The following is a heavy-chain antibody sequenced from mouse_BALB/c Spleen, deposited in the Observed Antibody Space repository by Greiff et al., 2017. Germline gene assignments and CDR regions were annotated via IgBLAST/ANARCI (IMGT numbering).Heavy chain of an antibody. CDR2: INPYNDGT. CDR1: GYTFTSYV. CDR3: AREGFTTAYYYAMDY. Sequence: EVHLVESGPELVKPGASVKMSCKASGYTFTSYVMHWVKQKPGQGLEWIGYINPYNDGTKYNEKFKGKATLTSDKSSSTAYMELSSLTSEDSAVYYCAREGFTTAYYYAMDYWGQGTSVTVSS. D-gene: IGHD1-2*01. V-gene: IGHV1-14*01. J-gene: IGHJ4*01.